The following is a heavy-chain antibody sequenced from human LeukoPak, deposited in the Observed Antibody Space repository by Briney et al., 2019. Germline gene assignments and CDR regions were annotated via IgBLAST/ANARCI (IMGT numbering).Heavy chain of an antibody. CDR3: AREEGPIGY. CDR1: GGTFSSYA. Sequence: ASVKVSCKASGGTFSSYAISWVRQAPGQGLEWMGWINPNSGGTNYAQKFQGRVTMTRDTSISTAYMELSRLRSDDTAVYYCAREEGPIGYWGQGTLVTVSS. CDR2: INPNSGGT. J-gene: IGHJ4*02. V-gene: IGHV1-2*02.